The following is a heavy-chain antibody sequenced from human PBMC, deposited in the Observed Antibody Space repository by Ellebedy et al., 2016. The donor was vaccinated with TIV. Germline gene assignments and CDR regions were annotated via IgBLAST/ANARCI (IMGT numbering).Heavy chain of an antibody. CDR1: GDSISSDY. CDR2: IYYTGST. V-gene: IGHV4-59*01. Sequence: GSLRLSCTVSGDSISSDYWSWIRQPPGKGLEWIGYIYYTGSTNYNPSLKSRVTISVDTSKNQFSLKLRSVTAADTAVYYCARGLGYCGRNSCLDAFDIWGQGTVVTVSS. D-gene: IGHD2-2*01. J-gene: IGHJ3*02. CDR3: ARGLGYCGRNSCLDAFDI.